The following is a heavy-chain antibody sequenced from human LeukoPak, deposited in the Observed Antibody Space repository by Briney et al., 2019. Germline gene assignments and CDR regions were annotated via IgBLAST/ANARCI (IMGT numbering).Heavy chain of an antibody. CDR3: ARAGGIITCGIDY. Sequence: SETLSLTCGVSGYSISRGYYWASIRQPPGKGLEWIGTIYHIGSTSYTPSLGSRVTISVDTSTSEFSLHLKCVTAADTAVYYCARAGGIITCGIDYWGQGAVVTVSS. V-gene: IGHV4-38-2*01. J-gene: IGHJ4*02. CDR1: GYSISRGYY. D-gene: IGHD2-8*02. CDR2: IYHIGST.